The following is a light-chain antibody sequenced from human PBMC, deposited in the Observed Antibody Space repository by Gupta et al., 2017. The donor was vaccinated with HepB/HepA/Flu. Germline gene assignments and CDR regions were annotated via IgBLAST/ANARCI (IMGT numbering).Light chain of an antibody. Sequence: DIQMTQSPSSLSASVGDRVTITCRASQSISSYLNWYQQKPGKAPNLLIYAASSVQSGVPSRFSGSGSGTDFALTISSLQPEDFATYYCQQSYTAGLSFGGGTKVEIK. CDR3: QQSYTAGLS. J-gene: IGKJ4*01. CDR1: QSISSY. CDR2: AAS. V-gene: IGKV1-39*01.